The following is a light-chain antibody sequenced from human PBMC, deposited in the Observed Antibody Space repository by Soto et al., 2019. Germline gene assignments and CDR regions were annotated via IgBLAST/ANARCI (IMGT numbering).Light chain of an antibody. CDR2: DAS. Sequence: EIVLTQSPDPLALSPGERATLSCRASQSVSSYLAWYPQKPGQAPSLLIYDASNRATGIPARFSGSGSGTDFTLTISSLEPEDFAVYYCQQRSNWFFGQGTKLEIK. CDR3: QQRSNWF. J-gene: IGKJ2*01. V-gene: IGKV3-11*01. CDR1: QSVSSY.